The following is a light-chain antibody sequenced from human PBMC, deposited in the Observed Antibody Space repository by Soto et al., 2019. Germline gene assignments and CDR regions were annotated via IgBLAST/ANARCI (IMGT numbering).Light chain of an antibody. V-gene: IGKV3D-15*01. CDR3: QQYNNCPIT. CDR1: QSVTSSS. J-gene: IGKJ5*01. Sequence: SVLPHLQSTVSXXPGEXATLXXRXSQSVTSSSLAWYQQKFGRAPRILIYGASDRATGIPDRFSGPGSGTEFTLTISSLQSEDFAVYYFQQYNNCPITF. CDR2: GAS.